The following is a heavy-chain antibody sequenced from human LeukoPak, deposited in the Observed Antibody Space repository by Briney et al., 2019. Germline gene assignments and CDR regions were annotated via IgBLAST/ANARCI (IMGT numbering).Heavy chain of an antibody. CDR1: GFTFSSYW. J-gene: IGHJ3*01. CDR2: INTDGRTT. Sequence: GGSLRLSCVASGFTFSSYWMHWVRRTPGKGLMWVSHINTDGRTTTYADSVKGRFTISRDNAKNTLYLEMNSLRVEDTAVYYCARYFDISWGQGTMVTVSS. D-gene: IGHD3-9*01. V-gene: IGHV3-74*01. CDR3: ARYFDIS.